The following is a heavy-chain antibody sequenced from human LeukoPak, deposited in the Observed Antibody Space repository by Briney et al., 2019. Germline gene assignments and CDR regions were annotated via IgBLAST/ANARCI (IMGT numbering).Heavy chain of an antibody. Sequence: AAVKVSCKASGGTFSSYAISWVRQAPGQGLEWMGGIIPIFGTANYAQKFQGRVTITADESTSTAYMELSSLRSEDTAVYYCASPPGGSQYNDAFDIWGQGTMVTVSS. CDR3: ASPPGGSQYNDAFDI. J-gene: IGHJ3*02. CDR1: GGTFSSYA. CDR2: IIPIFGTA. D-gene: IGHD1-26*01. V-gene: IGHV1-69*13.